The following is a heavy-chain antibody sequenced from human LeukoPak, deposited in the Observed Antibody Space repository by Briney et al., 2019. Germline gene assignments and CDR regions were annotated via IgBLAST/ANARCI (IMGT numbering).Heavy chain of an antibody. D-gene: IGHD5-18*01. Sequence: PSETLSLTCTVSGGSISSGDYYWSWIRQPPGKGLEWIGYIYYSGGTYYNPSLKSRVTISVDTSKNQFSLKLSSVTAADTAVYYCARVFARYSYGQGHFDYWGQGTLVTVSS. CDR1: GGSISSGDYY. J-gene: IGHJ4*02. CDR2: IYYSGGT. CDR3: ARVFARYSYGQGHFDY. V-gene: IGHV4-30-4*01.